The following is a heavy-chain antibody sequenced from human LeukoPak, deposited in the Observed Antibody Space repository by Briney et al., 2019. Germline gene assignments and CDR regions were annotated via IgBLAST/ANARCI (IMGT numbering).Heavy chain of an antibody. CDR2: INHSGST. CDR1: GGSFSGYY. Sequence: SETMSLTCAVYGGSFSGYYWSWIRQPPGKGLKWIGEINHSGSTNYNPSLKSRVTISVDTSKNQFSLKLSSVTAADTAVYYCARIDTAMVYPFDYWGQGTLVTVSS. D-gene: IGHD5-18*01. CDR3: ARIDTAMVYPFDY. V-gene: IGHV4-34*01. J-gene: IGHJ4*02.